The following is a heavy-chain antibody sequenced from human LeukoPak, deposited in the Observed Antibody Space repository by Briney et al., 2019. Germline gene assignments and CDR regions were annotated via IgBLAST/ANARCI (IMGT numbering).Heavy chain of an antibody. CDR3: ARGAPGLRWLLN. Sequence: PSETLSLTCTVSGGSISSSGYYWSWIRQHPGKGLEWIGYIYYSGSTYYNPSLKSRVTISVDTSKNQFSLKLSSVTAADTAVYYCARGAPGLRWLLNWGQGTLVTVSS. V-gene: IGHV4-31*03. D-gene: IGHD3-22*01. CDR1: GGSISSSGYY. CDR2: IYYSGST. J-gene: IGHJ4*02.